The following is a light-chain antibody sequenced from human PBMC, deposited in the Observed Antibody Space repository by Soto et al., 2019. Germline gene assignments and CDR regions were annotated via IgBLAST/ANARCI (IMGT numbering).Light chain of an antibody. J-gene: IGKJ1*01. CDR2: SAS. CDR1: QRVGSY. CDR3: QQSHNTPLT. Sequence: LMTQSPSSLSASVGDRVTITCRASQRVGSYLNWYQQKPGKAPTLLIYSASELQSGVSSRFSGSGSGTDVTLTIRNLQPEDFAVYYCQQSHNTPLTFGQGTKVEI. V-gene: IGKV1-39*01.